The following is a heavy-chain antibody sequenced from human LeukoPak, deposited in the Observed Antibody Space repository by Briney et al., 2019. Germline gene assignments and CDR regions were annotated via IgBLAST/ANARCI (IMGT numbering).Heavy chain of an antibody. D-gene: IGHD3-10*01. V-gene: IGHV3-33*06. CDR2: VWYDGNNQ. Sequence: GGSLRLSCAASGFTFSSYGMHWVRQAPGMGLEWVAVVWYDGNNQNNADSVKGRFTISRDNSKNTQFLQMNSLRDEDTAVYYCAKNHGSGSYPRMNDYWGQGTLVTVSS. CDR1: GFTFSSYG. J-gene: IGHJ4*02. CDR3: AKNHGSGSYPRMNDY.